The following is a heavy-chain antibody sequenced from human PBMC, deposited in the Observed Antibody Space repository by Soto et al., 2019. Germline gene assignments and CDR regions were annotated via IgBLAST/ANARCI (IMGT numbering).Heavy chain of an antibody. D-gene: IGHD2-15*01. Sequence: VQLVESGGGVVQPGRSLRLSCAASGFTFSSNYMSWVRQAPGKGLEWVSVIYSGGSTYYADSVKGRFTISRDNSKNTLYLQMNSLRAEDTAVYYCARDLRYCSGGSCYYADYWGQGTLVTVSS. CDR1: GFTFSSNY. CDR2: IYSGGST. CDR3: ARDLRYCSGGSCYYADY. V-gene: IGHV3-66*01. J-gene: IGHJ4*02.